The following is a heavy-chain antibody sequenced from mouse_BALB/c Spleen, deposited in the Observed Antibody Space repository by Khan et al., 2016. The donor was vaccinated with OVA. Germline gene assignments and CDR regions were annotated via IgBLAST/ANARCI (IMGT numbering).Heavy chain of an antibody. Sequence: DVQLVESGGGLVQPGGSRKLSCAASGFTFSSFGMHWVRQAPEKGLEWVAYISSGSSTIYYADTVKGRFTISRDNPKNTLFLQMTSLRSEDTAMYYCARNGDGSRSCDYWGQGTTLTVSS. CDR2: ISSGSSTI. D-gene: IGHD1-1*01. V-gene: IGHV5-17*02. CDR1: GFTFSSFG. CDR3: ARNGDGSRSCDY. J-gene: IGHJ2*01.